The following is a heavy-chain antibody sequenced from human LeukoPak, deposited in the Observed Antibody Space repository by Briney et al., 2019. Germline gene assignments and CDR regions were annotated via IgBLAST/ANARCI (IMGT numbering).Heavy chain of an antibody. D-gene: IGHD1-26*01. V-gene: IGHV3-30-3*01. Sequence: PAGRSLRLSCAASGFIFSSYAMHWVRQAPGKGLEWVAVISYDGSNKYYADSVKGRFTISRDNSKNTLYLQMNSLRAEAAAVYYCATPGGSGSNLGGGDYFDYWGQGTLVIVSS. J-gene: IGHJ4*02. CDR2: ISYDGSNK. CDR1: GFIFSSYA. CDR3: ATPGGSGSNLGGGDYFDY.